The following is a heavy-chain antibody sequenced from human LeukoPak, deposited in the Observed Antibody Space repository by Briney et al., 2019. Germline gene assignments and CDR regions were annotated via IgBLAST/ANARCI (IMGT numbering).Heavy chain of an antibody. CDR2: IYYSGST. V-gene: IGHV4-59*01. J-gene: IGHJ4*02. D-gene: IGHD1/OR15-1a*01. CDR1: GGSISSYY. CDR3: ARDSDGTIDY. Sequence: PSETLSLTCTVAGGSISSYYWSWIRQPPGKGLEWIGYIYYSGSTNYNPSLKSRVTISVDTSKNPFSLKLSSVTAADTAVYYCARDSDGTIDYWGEGTLVTVSS.